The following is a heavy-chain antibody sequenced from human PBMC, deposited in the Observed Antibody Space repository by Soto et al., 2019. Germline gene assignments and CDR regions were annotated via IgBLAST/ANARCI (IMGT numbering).Heavy chain of an antibody. D-gene: IGHD6-6*01. CDR2: IYPGDSDT. CDR3: ARGTAGSSSFDWFDP. V-gene: IGHV5-51*01. J-gene: IGHJ5*02. CDR1: GYSFTNYW. Sequence: GESLKISCKGSGYSFTNYWIGWVRQMTGKGLEWMGIIYPGDSDTRYSPSFQGQVTISADKSISTAYLQWSSLKASDTAMYYCARGTAGSSSFDWFDPWGQGTLVTVSS.